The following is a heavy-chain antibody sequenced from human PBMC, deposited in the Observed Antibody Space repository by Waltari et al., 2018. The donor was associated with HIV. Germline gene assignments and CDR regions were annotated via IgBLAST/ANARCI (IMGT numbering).Heavy chain of an antibody. CDR2: VSYNGSNP. D-gene: IGHD3-16*01. V-gene: IGHV3-30*18. J-gene: IGHJ4*02. CDR3: TKFGGVRAGDY. CDR1: GFTFGNYA. Sequence: QVRLVESGGGVVQPGRSLRLSGAASGFTFGNYAMHWVRQAPGKGLEWVAVVSYNGSNPYHCNSVRGRFTISRDNSQNTLYLQMNSLRIEDTAVYYCTKFGGVRAGDYWGQGTLVTVSS.